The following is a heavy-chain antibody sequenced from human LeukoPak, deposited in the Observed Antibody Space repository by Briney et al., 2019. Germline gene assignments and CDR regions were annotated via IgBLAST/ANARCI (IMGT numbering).Heavy chain of an antibody. CDR2: IYYSGST. V-gene: IGHV4-59*01. J-gene: IGHJ4*02. CDR1: GGSISSYY. Sequence: SETLSLTCTVSGGSISSYYWSWIRQPPGKGLEWIGYIYYSGSTNYNPSLKSRVTISVDTSKNRFSLKLSSVTAADTAVYYCARSRVSRSYYFDYWGQGTLVTVSS. D-gene: IGHD2-2*01. CDR3: ARSRVSRSYYFDY.